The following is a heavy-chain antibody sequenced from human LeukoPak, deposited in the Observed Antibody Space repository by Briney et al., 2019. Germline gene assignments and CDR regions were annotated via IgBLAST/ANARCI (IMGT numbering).Heavy chain of an antibody. D-gene: IGHD4-17*01. CDR2: ISAYNGNT. CDR3: ARGDYGDYVPHDAFDI. V-gene: IGHV1-18*04. CDR1: GYTFTGYY. J-gene: IGHJ3*02. Sequence: GASVKVSCKASGYTFTGYYIYWVRQAPGQGLEWMGWISAYNGNTNYAQKLQGRVTMTTDTSTSTAYMELRSLRPDDTAVYYCARGDYGDYVPHDAFDIWGQGTMVTVSS.